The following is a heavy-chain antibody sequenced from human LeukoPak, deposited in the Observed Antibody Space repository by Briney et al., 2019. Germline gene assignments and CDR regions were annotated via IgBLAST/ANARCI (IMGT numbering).Heavy chain of an antibody. CDR1: GCSFTSHW. CDR3: ARFQTPAAINDLDY. CDR2: IYPGDSDT. J-gene: IGHJ4*02. V-gene: IGHV5-51*03. D-gene: IGHD2-2*01. Sequence: KPGESLKISCKGSGCSFTSHWIGWVRQMPGKGLEWMGIIYPGDSDTRYSPSFQGQVTISADKSISTAYLQWSSLKASDTAMYYCARFQTPAAINDLDYWGQGTLVTVSS.